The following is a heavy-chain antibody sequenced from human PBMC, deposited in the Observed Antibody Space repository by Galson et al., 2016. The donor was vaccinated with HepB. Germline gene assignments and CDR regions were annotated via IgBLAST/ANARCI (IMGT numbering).Heavy chain of an antibody. Sequence: LSLTCTVSGGSISSSHYYCGWIRQPPGKGLEWIGNVYYSGSTYYNPSLKSRVTISVDTSKNQFSLKLTSVTAADTAVYYCATYLGGVVRASDYWGQGTLVTVSS. J-gene: IGHJ4*02. CDR2: VYYSGST. V-gene: IGHV4-39*01. CDR1: GGSISSSHYY. CDR3: ATYLGGVVRASDY. D-gene: IGHD1-26*01.